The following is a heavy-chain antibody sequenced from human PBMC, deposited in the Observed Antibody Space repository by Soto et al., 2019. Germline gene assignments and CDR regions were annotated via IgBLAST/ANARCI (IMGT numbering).Heavy chain of an antibody. J-gene: IGHJ4*02. D-gene: IGHD1-1*01. CDR2: ISAHNGNT. CDR1: GYGFTTYG. CDR3: ARGRYGDY. Sequence: QVHLVQSGAEVKKAGASVKVSCKGSGYGFTTYGITWVRQAPGQGLEWMAWISAHNGNTNYAQKLQGRVTVTRDTSTSTAYMELRSLRSDDADVYYCARGRYGDYWGQGALVTVSS. V-gene: IGHV1-18*01.